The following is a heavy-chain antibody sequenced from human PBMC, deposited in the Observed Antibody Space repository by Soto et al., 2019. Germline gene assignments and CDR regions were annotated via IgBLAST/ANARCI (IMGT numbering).Heavy chain of an antibody. CDR3: ARGGVYDFWSGYYDD. Sequence: QVQLQESGPGLVKPSQTLSLTCTVSGGSISSGDYYWSWIRQPPGKGLEWIGYIYYSGSTYYNPSLKSRVTISVDTSKNQFSLKLSSVTAADTAVYYCARGGVYDFWSGYYDDWGQGTLVTVSS. CDR1: GGSISSGDYY. J-gene: IGHJ4*02. D-gene: IGHD3-3*01. CDR2: IYYSGST. V-gene: IGHV4-30-4*01.